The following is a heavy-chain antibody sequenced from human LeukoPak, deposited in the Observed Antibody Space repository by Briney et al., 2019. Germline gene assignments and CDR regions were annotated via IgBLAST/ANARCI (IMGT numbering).Heavy chain of an antibody. CDR3: ASPPLSSAMYYAH. D-gene: IGHD1-26*01. CDR1: GYNFSGHY. J-gene: IGHJ4*02. CDR2: IKPSNGDT. V-gene: IGHV1-2*02. Sequence: ASVKVSCKASGYNFSGHYMHWVRQAPGQGLEWMGWIKPSNGDTKYAQDFQGRVTMTRDTSISTAYMELSSLRSDDTAVYYCASPPLSSAMYYAHWGQGTLVTVSS.